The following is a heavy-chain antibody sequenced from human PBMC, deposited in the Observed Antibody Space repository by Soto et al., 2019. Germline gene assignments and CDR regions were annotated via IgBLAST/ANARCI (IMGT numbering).Heavy chain of an antibody. Sequence: QVQLVESGGGVVQPGRSLRLSCAASGFTFSSYGMHWVRQAPGKGLEWVAVMWYDGSKKYYADSVKGRFTISRDNSKNTLYLQMNSLRAEDTAVYYCARDCWHLGELSLSHYFDYWGQGTLVTVSS. CDR3: ARDCWHLGELSLSHYFDY. V-gene: IGHV3-33*01. J-gene: IGHJ4*02. CDR2: MWYDGSKK. D-gene: IGHD3-16*02. CDR1: GFTFSSYG.